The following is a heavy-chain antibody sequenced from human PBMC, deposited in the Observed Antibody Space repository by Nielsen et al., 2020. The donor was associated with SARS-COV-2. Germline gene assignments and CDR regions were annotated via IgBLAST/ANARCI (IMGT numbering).Heavy chain of an antibody. V-gene: IGHV1-69*02. J-gene: IGHJ4*02. D-gene: IGHD6-13*01. Sequence: LVKVSCKASGGTFSSYTISWVRQAPGQGLEWMGRIIPILGIANYAQKFQGRVTITADKSTSTAYMELSSLRSEDTAVYYCASTGYSSSWYPDYWGQGTLVTVSS. CDR1: GGTFSSYT. CDR2: IIPILGIA. CDR3: ASTGYSSSWYPDY.